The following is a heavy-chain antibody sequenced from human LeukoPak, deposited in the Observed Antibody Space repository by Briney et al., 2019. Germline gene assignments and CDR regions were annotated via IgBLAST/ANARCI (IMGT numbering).Heavy chain of an antibody. Sequence: GGSLRLSCAASGFTFSSYWMNWARQAPGKGLEWVASINHNGNVNYYVDSVKGRFTISRDNAKNSLYLQMNSLRAEDTAVYYCARRYYPFDYWGQGTLVTVSS. D-gene: IGHD3-10*01. CDR1: GFTFSSYW. CDR2: INHNGNVN. CDR3: ARRYYPFDY. J-gene: IGHJ4*02. V-gene: IGHV3-7*03.